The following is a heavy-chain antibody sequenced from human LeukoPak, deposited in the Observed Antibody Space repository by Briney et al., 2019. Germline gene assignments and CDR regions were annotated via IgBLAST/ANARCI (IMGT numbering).Heavy chain of an antibody. D-gene: IGHD6-13*01. V-gene: IGHV1-8*03. CDR3: ARGGSSWFRAFYYYYYYMDV. J-gene: IGHJ6*03. CDR2: MNPNSGNT. CDR1: GGTFSSYA. Sequence: GASVKVSCKASGGTFSSYAISWVRQATGQGLEWMGWMNPNSGNTGYAQKFQGRVTITRNTSISTAYMELSSLRSEDTAVYYCARGGSSWFRAFYYYYYYMDVWGKGTTVTVSS.